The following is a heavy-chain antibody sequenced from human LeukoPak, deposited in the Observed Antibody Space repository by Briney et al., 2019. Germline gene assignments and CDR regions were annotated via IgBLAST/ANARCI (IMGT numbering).Heavy chain of an antibody. CDR1: GGSISSYW. Sequence: SETLSLNCSVSGGSISSYWWSWIRQPAGKGLEFIDRIYTTGRTNYNPSLKSRVSMSVDTSKNKFSLELRSVTAADTAVYFCARAGYTISSYRFDYWGQGALVTVSS. CDR3: ARAGYTISSYRFDY. J-gene: IGHJ4*02. CDR2: IYTTGRT. D-gene: IGHD3-16*02. V-gene: IGHV4-4*07.